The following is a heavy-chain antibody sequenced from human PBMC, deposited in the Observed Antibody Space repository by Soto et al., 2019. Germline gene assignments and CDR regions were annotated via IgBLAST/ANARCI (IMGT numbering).Heavy chain of an antibody. D-gene: IGHD6-13*01. V-gene: IGHV3-23*01. Sequence: GGSLRLSCAASGFTFSSYAMSWVRQAPGKGLEWVSAISGSGGSTYYADSVKGRFTISRDNSKNTLYLQMNSLRAEDTAVYYCAKGALDSSSWTDYYYYYYGMDVWGQGPTVTVSS. CDR2: ISGSGGST. CDR1: GFTFSSYA. J-gene: IGHJ6*02. CDR3: AKGALDSSSWTDYYYYYYGMDV.